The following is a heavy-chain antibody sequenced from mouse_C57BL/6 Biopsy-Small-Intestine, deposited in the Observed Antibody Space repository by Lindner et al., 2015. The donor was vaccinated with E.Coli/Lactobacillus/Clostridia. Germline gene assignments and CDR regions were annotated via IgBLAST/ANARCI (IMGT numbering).Heavy chain of an antibody. CDR2: FYPYSGVS. CDR1: GYSFTDYY. J-gene: IGHJ2*03. CDR3: SGADY. Sequence: VQLQESGPELVEPGTSVKISCKASGYSFTDYYIHWVKQSHGNILDWIGYFYPYSGVSSYNPKFRDKATLTVDKSSHTAYMELRSLTSEDSAVYFCSGADYWGQGTSLTVS. V-gene: IGHV1-31*01.